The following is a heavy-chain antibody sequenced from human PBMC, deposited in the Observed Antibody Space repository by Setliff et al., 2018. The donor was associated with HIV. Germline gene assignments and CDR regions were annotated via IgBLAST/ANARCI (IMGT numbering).Heavy chain of an antibody. CDR2: INESGSA. J-gene: IGHJ4*02. Sequence: SETLSLTCAVYGEAFSGYYWSWIRQPPGKGLDWIGEINESGSANYNPSLKSRVTISVDISKKQFSLKLSSVTAADTAVYYCARGIPALGTSYYFGYWGQGTRVTVSS. CDR3: ARGIPALGTSYYFGY. V-gene: IGHV4-34*01. D-gene: IGHD6-13*01. CDR1: GEAFSGYY.